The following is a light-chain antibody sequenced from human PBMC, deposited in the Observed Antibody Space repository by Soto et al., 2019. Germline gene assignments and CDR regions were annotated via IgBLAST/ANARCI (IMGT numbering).Light chain of an antibody. J-gene: IGKJ1*01. CDR3: QQYGSYPGT. V-gene: IGKV3-20*01. CDR1: QSVSSSY. Sequence: EIVLTQSPGTLSLSPGERATLSCRASQSVSSSYLAWFQQKSGQAPRLLIYVASSRATGIPDRFSGSGSGTDFTLTISRLEPEDFAVYYCQQYGSYPGTFGRGTKVEIK. CDR2: VAS.